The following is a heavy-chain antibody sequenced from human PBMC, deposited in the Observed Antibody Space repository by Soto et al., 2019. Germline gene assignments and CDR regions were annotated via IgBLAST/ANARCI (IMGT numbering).Heavy chain of an antibody. Sequence: EVQLVESGGGLVQPGGSLRLSCAASGFTFSSYWMSWVRQAPGKGLEWVANIKQDGSEKYYVDSVKGRFTISRDNAKNSLYLQMNSLRAEDTAVYYCARDSMELRFLGGWFDPWGQGTLVTVSS. CDR1: GFTFSSYW. CDR3: ARDSMELRFLGGWFDP. V-gene: IGHV3-7*05. CDR2: IKQDGSEK. D-gene: IGHD3-3*01. J-gene: IGHJ5*02.